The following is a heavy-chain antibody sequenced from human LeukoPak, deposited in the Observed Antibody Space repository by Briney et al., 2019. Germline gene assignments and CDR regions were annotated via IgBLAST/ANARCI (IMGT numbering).Heavy chain of an antibody. V-gene: IGHV1-69*02. CDR2: IIPILGIA. Sequence: SVKVSCKASGGTFSSYTISWVRQAPGQGLEWMGRIIPILGIANYAQKFQGRVTITADKSTSTAYMELSSLRSEDTAVYYCAKGGSTSRVTTSRVVFGYYYYLDVWGKGTPVTVSS. J-gene: IGHJ6*03. CDR1: GGTFSSYT. CDR3: AKGGSTSRVTTSRVVFGYYYYLDV. D-gene: IGHD4-17*01.